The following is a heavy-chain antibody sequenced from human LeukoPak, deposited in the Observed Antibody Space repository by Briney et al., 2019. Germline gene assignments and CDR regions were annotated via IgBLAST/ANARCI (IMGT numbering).Heavy chain of an antibody. CDR1: GFTFSSYG. CDR2: ISYDGSNK. V-gene: IGHV3-30*18. CDR3: AKPMMGYYDILTGSPYYYYGMDV. D-gene: IGHD3-9*01. J-gene: IGHJ6*02. Sequence: PGGSLRLSCAASGFTFSSYGMHWVRQAPGKGLEWVAVISYDGSNKYYADSVKGRFTISRDNSKNTLYLQMNSLRAEDTAVYYCAKPMMGYYDILTGSPYYYYGMDVWGQGTTVTVSS.